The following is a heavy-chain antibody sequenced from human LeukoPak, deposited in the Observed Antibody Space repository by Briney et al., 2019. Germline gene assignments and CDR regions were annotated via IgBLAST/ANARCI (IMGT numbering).Heavy chain of an antibody. CDR3: VRDQAGLDY. V-gene: IGHV6-1*01. CDR1: GDSISSNSGA. D-gene: IGHD6-13*01. CDR2: TYYRSKWYN. Sequence: PSQTLSLTCAVSGDSISSNSGAWNWLRQSPSRGLEWLVRTYYRSKWYNDYAESVKSRINIKPDTSRNQFSLQLNSVTPEDTAVYYCVRDQAGLDYWGQGTLVTVSS. J-gene: IGHJ4*02.